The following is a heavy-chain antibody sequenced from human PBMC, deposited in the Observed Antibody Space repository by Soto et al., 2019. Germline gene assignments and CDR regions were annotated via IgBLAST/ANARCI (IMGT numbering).Heavy chain of an antibody. CDR2: IRSSSSYI. CDR1: GFTFSSYS. V-gene: IGHV3-21*01. Sequence: EVQLVESGGGLVKPGGSLRLSCAASGFTFSSYSMNWVRQAPGKGLEWVSSIRSSSSYIYYADSVKGRVTISRDNAKNSLYMQMNILRGEATAVYYCARDIDYYDSSGYYRDYWGPGPLVTVSS. D-gene: IGHD3-22*01. J-gene: IGHJ4*02. CDR3: ARDIDYYDSSGYYRDY.